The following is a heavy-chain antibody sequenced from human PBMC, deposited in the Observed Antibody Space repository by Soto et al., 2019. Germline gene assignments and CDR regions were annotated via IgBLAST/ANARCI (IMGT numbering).Heavy chain of an antibody. D-gene: IGHD3-10*01. CDR3: ARDEGNGVGFDY. CDR2: IYYSGST. Sequence: QVQLQESGPGLVKPSQTLSLTCTVSGGSISSGGYYWSWIRQHPGKGLEWIGYIYYSGSTYYNPSLKGRVTISVDTSKDQFSRKLSSVTAADTAVYYCARDEGNGVGFDYWGQGTLVTVSS. CDR1: GGSISSGGYY. J-gene: IGHJ4*02. V-gene: IGHV4-31*03.